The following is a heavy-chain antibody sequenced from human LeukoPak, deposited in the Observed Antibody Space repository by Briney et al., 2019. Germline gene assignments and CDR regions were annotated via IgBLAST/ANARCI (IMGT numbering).Heavy chain of an antibody. CDR1: GFTVSSDS. Sequence: PGGSLRLSCTVSGFTVSSDSMSWVRQAPGKGLEWVSFIYSGGSTHYSDSVKGRFTISRDNSKNTLYLQMNSLRAEDTAVYYCARDRSTMVRGVYSTFDYWGQGTLVTVSS. V-gene: IGHV3-53*01. D-gene: IGHD3-10*01. CDR3: ARDRSTMVRGVYSTFDY. CDR2: IYSGGST. J-gene: IGHJ4*02.